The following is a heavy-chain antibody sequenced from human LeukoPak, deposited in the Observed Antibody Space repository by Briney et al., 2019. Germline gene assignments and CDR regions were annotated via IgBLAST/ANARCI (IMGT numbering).Heavy chain of an antibody. V-gene: IGHV3-7*01. CDR1: GFTFNSYW. CDR3: AKDGRNYAENFDY. J-gene: IGHJ4*02. Sequence: GGSLRLSCAASGFTFNSYWMSWVRQAPNKGLEWVANVQQEGSEKYYVDSVKGRFTISRDNAKNSVYLQMNSLRAEDTAIYYCAKDGRNYAENFDYWGQGTLVTVSS. CDR2: VQQEGSEK. D-gene: IGHD1-7*01.